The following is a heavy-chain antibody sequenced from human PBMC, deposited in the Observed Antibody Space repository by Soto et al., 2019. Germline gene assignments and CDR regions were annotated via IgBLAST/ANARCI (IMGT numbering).Heavy chain of an antibody. CDR3: AASCVGCGGFNYYGMDV. Sequence: QVQLQESGPGLVKPSQTLSLTCSVPGASISSGGYYWNWIRQHPGKGLEWIGYIYYSGTTYYNPSLKSRVTISVDTSKNQFSLKLSSVTAADTAVYYCAASCVGCGGFNYYGMDVWGQGTTVTVSS. CDR1: GASISSGGYY. CDR2: IYYSGTT. D-gene: IGHD2-21*01. V-gene: IGHV4-31*03. J-gene: IGHJ6*02.